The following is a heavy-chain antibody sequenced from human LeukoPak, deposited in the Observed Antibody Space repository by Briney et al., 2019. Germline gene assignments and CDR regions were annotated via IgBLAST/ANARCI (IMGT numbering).Heavy chain of an antibody. V-gene: IGHV4-30-4*08. CDR2: IYYSGST. CDR3: ARVGDYGDYVNWFDP. D-gene: IGHD4-17*01. J-gene: IGHJ5*02. CDR1: GGSISSGDYY. Sequence: SETLSLTCTVSGGSISSGDYYWSWIRQPPGKGLEWIGYIYYSGSTYYNPSLRSRVTILIDIFKNQFSLKMSSVTAADTAIYYCARVGDYGDYVNWFDPWGPGTLVTVSS.